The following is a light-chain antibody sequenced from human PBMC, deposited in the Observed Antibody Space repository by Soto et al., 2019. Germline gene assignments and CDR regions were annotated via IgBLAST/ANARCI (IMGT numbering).Light chain of an antibody. V-gene: IGLV6-57*02. J-gene: IGLJ2*01. CDR2: EDN. CDR1: SGSIASNY. Sequence: NFMLTRPHSVSESPGKTVTISCTGSSGSIASNYVQWYQQRPGSAPTTVIYEDNQRPSGVPDRFSGSIDSSSNSASLTISGLKTEDEADYYCQSYDSSNHRVFGGGTKLTVL. CDR3: QSYDSSNHRV.